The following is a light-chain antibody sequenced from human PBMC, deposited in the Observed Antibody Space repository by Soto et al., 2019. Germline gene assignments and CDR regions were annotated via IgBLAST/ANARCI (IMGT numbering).Light chain of an antibody. CDR1: QSISSY. Sequence: DIQMPQSPSSLSASVGDRVTITGRASQSISSYLNWYQQKPGKAPKLLIYAASSLQSGVPSRFSGSGSGTDFTLTISSLQPEDFATYYCQQSYSTPPTFGQGTKVDIK. J-gene: IGKJ1*01. CDR2: AAS. V-gene: IGKV1-39*01. CDR3: QQSYSTPPT.